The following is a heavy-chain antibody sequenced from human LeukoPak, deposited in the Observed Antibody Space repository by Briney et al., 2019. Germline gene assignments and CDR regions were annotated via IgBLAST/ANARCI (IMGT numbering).Heavy chain of an antibody. CDR3: ARSKTYYYDSSGYYYLGY. J-gene: IGHJ4*02. CDR1: GFTLSTYG. Sequence: PGGSLRLSCAASGFTLSTYGMHWVRQAPGKGLEWVAVISYDGSNKYYADSVKGRFTISRDNSKNTLYLQMNSLRAEDTAVYYCARSKTYYYDSSGYYYLGYWGQGTLVTVSS. V-gene: IGHV3-30*03. CDR2: ISYDGSNK. D-gene: IGHD3-22*01.